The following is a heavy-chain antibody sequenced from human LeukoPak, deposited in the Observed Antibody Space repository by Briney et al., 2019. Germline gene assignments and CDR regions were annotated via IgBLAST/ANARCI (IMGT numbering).Heavy chain of an antibody. CDR2: IYHNGRT. D-gene: IGHD3-3*01. CDR1: GTSFSNDY. V-gene: IGHV4-59*01. Sequence: SETLSLTCTVSGTSFSNDYWSWVRQAPGKGLEWIVYIYHNGRTSYSPSLKSRVTMSIDTSQKKFSLNVIAVTAADTAVYYCARASEGIGYFDTWGRGSLVTVSS. J-gene: IGHJ4*02. CDR3: ARASEGIGYFDT.